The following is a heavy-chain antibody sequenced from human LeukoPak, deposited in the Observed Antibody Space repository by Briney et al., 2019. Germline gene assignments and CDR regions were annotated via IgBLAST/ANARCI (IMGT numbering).Heavy chain of an antibody. V-gene: IGHV4-34*01. CDR3: ARGLKVGATTRHWFDP. D-gene: IGHD1-26*01. CDR1: GGSFSGYY. CDR2: INHSGST. Sequence: PSETLSLTCAVYGGSFSGYYWSWIRQPPGKGLEWIGEINHSGSTNYNPSLKSRATISVDTSKNQFSLKLSSVTAADTAVYYCARGLKVGATTRHWFDPLGPGNPGHRLL. J-gene: IGHJ5*02.